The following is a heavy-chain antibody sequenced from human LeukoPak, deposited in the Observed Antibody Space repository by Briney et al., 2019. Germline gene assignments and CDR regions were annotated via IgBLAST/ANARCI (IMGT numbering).Heavy chain of an antibody. CDR3: ARVKNSVLRFLARPGYFDY. CDR2: ISAYNGNT. D-gene: IGHD3-3*01. J-gene: IGHJ4*02. V-gene: IGHV1-18*01. Sequence: ASVKVSCKASGYTFTSYGISWVRQAPGQGLEWMGWISAYNGNTNYAQKLQGRVTMTTDTSTSTAYMELRSLRSDDTAVYYCARVKNSVLRFLARPGYFDYWGQGTLVTVSS. CDR1: GYTFTSYG.